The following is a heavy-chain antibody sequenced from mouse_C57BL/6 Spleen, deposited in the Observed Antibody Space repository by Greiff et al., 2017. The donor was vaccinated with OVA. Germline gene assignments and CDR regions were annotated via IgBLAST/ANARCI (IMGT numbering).Heavy chain of an antibody. CDR3: TCTTVVATGYFDV. V-gene: IGHV1-15*01. CDR1: GYTFTDYE. D-gene: IGHD1-1*01. Sequence: QVQLQQSGAELVRPGASVTLSCKASGYTFTDYEMHWVKQTPVHGLEWIGAIDPETGGTAYNQKFKGKAILTADKSSSTAYMELRSLTSEDSAVYYCTCTTVVATGYFDVWGTGTTVTVSS. J-gene: IGHJ1*03. CDR2: IDPETGGT.